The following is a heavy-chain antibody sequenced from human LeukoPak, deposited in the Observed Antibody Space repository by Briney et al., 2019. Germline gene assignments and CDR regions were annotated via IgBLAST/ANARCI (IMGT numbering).Heavy chain of an antibody. CDR3: AMTKPNSGYVPNWFDP. V-gene: IGHV4-4*07. Sequence: PSETLSLTCTVSGGSISSYYWSWIRQPAGKGLEWIGRIYTSGSTNYNPSLKSRVTMSVDTSKNQFSLKLSSVTAADTAVYYCAMTKPNSGYVPNWFDPWGRGTLVTVSS. CDR1: GGSISSYY. J-gene: IGHJ5*02. D-gene: IGHD5-12*01. CDR2: IYTSGST.